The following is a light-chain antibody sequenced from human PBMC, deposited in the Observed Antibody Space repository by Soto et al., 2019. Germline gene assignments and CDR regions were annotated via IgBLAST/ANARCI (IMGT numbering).Light chain of an antibody. CDR1: QSLSSY. CDR3: QQRDTWPLT. J-gene: IGKJ4*01. V-gene: IGKV3-11*01. CDR2: AAS. Sequence: EIVLTQSPATLSLSPGERATLSCRASQSLSSYLAWYQQKPGQAPRLLIYAASNRATGIPARFSASGSGTGFTLTISSLQPEDFAVYYCQQRDTWPLTFGGGTKVEIK.